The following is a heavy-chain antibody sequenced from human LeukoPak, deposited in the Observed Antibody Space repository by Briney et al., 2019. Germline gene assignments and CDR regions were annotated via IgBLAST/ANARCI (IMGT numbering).Heavy chain of an antibody. D-gene: IGHD6-13*01. V-gene: IGHV3-30-3*01. CDR2: ISYDGSNK. Sequence: GGSLRLSCAASGFTVSSYAMHWVRQAPGKGLEWVAVISYDGSNKYYADSVKGRSTISRDNSKNTLYLQMNSLRAEDTAVYYCARAEYLYSSSWLIDYWGQGTLVTVSS. J-gene: IGHJ4*02. CDR1: GFTVSSYA. CDR3: ARAEYLYSSSWLIDY.